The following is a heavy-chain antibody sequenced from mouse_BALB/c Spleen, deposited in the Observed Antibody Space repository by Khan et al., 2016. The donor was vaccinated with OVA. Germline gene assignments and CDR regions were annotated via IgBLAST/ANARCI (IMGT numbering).Heavy chain of an antibody. CDR2: VSTGGHYT. CDR1: GFTFSTYG. J-gene: IGHJ3*01. V-gene: IGHV5-6*01. Sequence: EVMLVESGGDVVKPGGSLKLSCAASGFTFSTYGMSWVRQTPDKRLEWVATVSTGGHYTSYPDTVKGRFTISRDNAKNNLYLQLKSLKSEDTAMFYCARLAYYYDSEGFAYWGQGTLVTVSS. D-gene: IGHD1-1*01. CDR3: ARLAYYYDSEGFAY.